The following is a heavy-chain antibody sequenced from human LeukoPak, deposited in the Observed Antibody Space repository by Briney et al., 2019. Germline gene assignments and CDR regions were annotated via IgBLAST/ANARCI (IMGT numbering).Heavy chain of an antibody. J-gene: IGHJ5*02. Sequence: GGSLRLSCAASGFTFSSYGMHWVRQAPGKGLEWVAVISYDGSNKYYADSVKGRFTISRDNSKNTLYLQMNSLRAEDTAVYYCARDPRQEVVAHNWFDPWGQGTLVTVSS. D-gene: IGHD2-15*01. CDR2: ISYDGSNK. CDR1: GFTFSSYG. V-gene: IGHV3-30*03. CDR3: ARDPRQEVVAHNWFDP.